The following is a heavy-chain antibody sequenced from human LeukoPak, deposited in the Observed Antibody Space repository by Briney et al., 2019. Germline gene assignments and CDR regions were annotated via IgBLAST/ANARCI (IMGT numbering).Heavy chain of an antibody. D-gene: IGHD3-10*01. CDR2: IYHSGSP. V-gene: IGHV4-38-2*02. CDR3: ARGGSGSYIDAFDI. J-gene: IGHJ3*02. Sequence: SETLSLTCTVSGYSITNGYYWGWIRQPPGKGLEWIGSIYHSGSPLYNPSLKSRVTISVDTSKNQFSLKLSSVTAADTAVYYCARGGSGSYIDAFDIWGQGTMVTVSS. CDR1: GYSITNGYY.